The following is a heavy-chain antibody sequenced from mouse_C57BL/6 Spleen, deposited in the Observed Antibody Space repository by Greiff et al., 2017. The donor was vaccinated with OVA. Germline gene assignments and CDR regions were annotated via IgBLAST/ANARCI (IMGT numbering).Heavy chain of an antibody. D-gene: IGHD1-1*01. Sequence: VKLVESGPGLVAPSQSLSITCTVSGFSLTSYAISWVRQPPGKGLEWLGVIWTGGGTNYNSALKSRLSISKDNSKSQVFLKMNSLQTDDTARYYCATTTVVANYAMDYWGQGTSVTVSS. CDR2: IWTGGGT. CDR1: GFSLTSYA. J-gene: IGHJ4*01. CDR3: ATTTVVANYAMDY. V-gene: IGHV2-9-1*01.